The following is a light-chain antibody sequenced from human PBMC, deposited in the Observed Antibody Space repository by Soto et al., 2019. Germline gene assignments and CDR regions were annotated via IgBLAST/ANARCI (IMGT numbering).Light chain of an antibody. CDR2: AAS. Sequence: DIQLTQSPSSLSASVGDRVTITCRASQAIYNYLAWYQQKPGKVPTLRISAASTLQSGVPSRFRGSGSGTEFTLTISSLQPEDVATDDGQKFSAVPTFGGGTKVEI. V-gene: IGKV1-27*01. J-gene: IGKJ4*01. CDR3: QKFSAVPT. CDR1: QAIYNY.